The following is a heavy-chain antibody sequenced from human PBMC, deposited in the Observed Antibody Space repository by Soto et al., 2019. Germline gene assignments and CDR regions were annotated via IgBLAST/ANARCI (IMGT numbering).Heavy chain of an antibody. D-gene: IGHD1-1*01. Sequence: SETLSLTCTVSGGSVYSGGHYWSWLRQHPGQGLEWIGYIYYGGTTYYNPSLRSRVTISLDRSQNQFSLRLTSVTAADTAVFYCAGQRLDDAFDIWGRGTMVTVSS. CDR2: IYYGGTT. CDR3: AGQRLDDAFDI. V-gene: IGHV4-31*03. J-gene: IGHJ3*02. CDR1: GGSVYSGGHY.